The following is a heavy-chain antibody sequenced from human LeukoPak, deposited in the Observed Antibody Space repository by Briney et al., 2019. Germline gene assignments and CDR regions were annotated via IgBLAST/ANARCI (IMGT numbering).Heavy chain of an antibody. Sequence: PWGSLRLSCAASGFTFSSNAMHWVRQAPGKGLEWVAVISYDGSNKYYADSVKGRFTISRDNPKNTLYLQMNSLRAEDTAVYYCARDYANIAAAGNNWFDPWGQGTLVTVSS. D-gene: IGHD6-13*01. CDR1: GFTFSSNA. CDR3: ARDYANIAAAGNNWFDP. J-gene: IGHJ5*02. V-gene: IGHV3-30-3*01. CDR2: ISYDGSNK.